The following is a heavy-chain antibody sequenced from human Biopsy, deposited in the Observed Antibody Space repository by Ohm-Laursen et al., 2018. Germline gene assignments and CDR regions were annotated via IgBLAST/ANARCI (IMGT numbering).Heavy chain of an antibody. J-gene: IGHJ1*01. CDR3: ATKLTGYFNH. Sequence: GSSVKVSCKAPGGTFSNYGVNWVRQAPGQGLEWLGGNIPILGTGNYAQKFQDRVTVAADTSTSTATMELRSLRSDDTAVYYCATKLTGYFNHWGQRTLVIVSS. V-gene: IGHV1-69*06. D-gene: IGHD3-9*01. CDR2: NIPILGTG. CDR1: GGTFSNYG.